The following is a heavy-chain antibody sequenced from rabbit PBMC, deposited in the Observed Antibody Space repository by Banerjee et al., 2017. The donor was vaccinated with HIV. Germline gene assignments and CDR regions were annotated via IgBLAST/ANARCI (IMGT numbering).Heavy chain of an antibody. J-gene: IGHJ4*01. V-gene: IGHV1S45*01. CDR1: GFSFSSRYW. CDR2: IYTGDGGT. CDR3: ARELYSGSGWALNL. D-gene: IGHD4-1*01. Sequence: QEQLEESGGDLVKPEGSLTLTCTASGFSFSSRYWMCWVRQAPGKGLEWIACIYTGDGGTYYASWAKGRFTISKTSSTTVTLQMTSLTAADTATYFCARELYSGSGWALNLWGPGTLVTVS.